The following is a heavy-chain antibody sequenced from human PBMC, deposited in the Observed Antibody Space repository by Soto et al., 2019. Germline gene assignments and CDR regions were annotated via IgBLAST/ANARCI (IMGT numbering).Heavy chain of an antibody. V-gene: IGHV4-4*02. J-gene: IGHJ4*02. D-gene: IGHD3-22*01. Sequence: SETLSLTCAVSGGSIISSNWCSWVRQPPGKGLEWIGEIYHSGSTNYNPSLKSRVTISVDKSKNQFSLKLSSVTAADTAVYYCARKLADDSSGYYWGFDYWGQGTLVTVSS. CDR2: IYHSGST. CDR1: GGSIISSNW. CDR3: ARKLADDSSGYYWGFDY.